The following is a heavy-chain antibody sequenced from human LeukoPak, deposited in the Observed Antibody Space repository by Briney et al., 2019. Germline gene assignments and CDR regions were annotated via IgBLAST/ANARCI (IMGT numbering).Heavy chain of an antibody. CDR3: ARISLTGYAPISGYFDY. CDR2: INHSGST. CDR1: GGSFSGYY. J-gene: IGHJ4*02. Sequence: SETLSLTCAVYGGSFSGYYWSWIRQPPGKGPEWIGEINHSGSTNYNPSLKSRVTISVDTSKKQFSLKLSSVTAADTAVYYCARISLTGYAPISGYFDYWGQGTLVTVSS. D-gene: IGHD3-9*01. V-gene: IGHV4-34*01.